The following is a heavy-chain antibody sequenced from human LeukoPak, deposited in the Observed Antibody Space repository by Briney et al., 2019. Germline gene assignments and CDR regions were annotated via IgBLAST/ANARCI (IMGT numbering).Heavy chain of an antibody. V-gene: IGHV1-69*13. CDR2: IIPIFGTA. Sequence: SVKVSCKASGGTFSSYAISWVRQAPGQGLEWMGGIIPIFGTANYAQKFQGRVTITADESTSTAYMELSSLRSEDTAVYYCARGQVGATRYYYYYGMDVWGQGTTVTVSS. CDR3: ARGQVGATRYYYYYGMDV. CDR1: GGTFSSYA. J-gene: IGHJ6*02. D-gene: IGHD1-26*01.